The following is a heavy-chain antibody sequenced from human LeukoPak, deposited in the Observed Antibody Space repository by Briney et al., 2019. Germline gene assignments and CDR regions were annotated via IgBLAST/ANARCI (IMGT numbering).Heavy chain of an antibody. CDR3: ARVPFQWPIDY. CDR1: GYTFTSYA. J-gene: IGHJ4*02. Sequence: GASVKVSCKGSGYTFTSYAMHWVRQAPGQRLEWMGWINAGNGNTKYSQKFQGRVTITRDTSASTAYMELSSLRSEDTAVYYCARVPFQWPIDYWGQGTLVTVSS. D-gene: IGHD6-19*01. V-gene: IGHV1-3*01. CDR2: INAGNGNT.